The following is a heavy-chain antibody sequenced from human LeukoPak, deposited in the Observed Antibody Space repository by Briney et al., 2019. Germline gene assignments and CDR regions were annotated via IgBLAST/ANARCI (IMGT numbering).Heavy chain of an antibody. CDR3: AREVAVAVAGTEGVTWFDY. J-gene: IGHJ4*02. V-gene: IGHV1-2*02. CDR1: GYTFTGYY. Sequence: GASVKVSCKASGYTFTGYYMHWVRQAPGQGLEWMGWINPNSGGTNYAQKFQGRVTMTRDTSISTAYMELSRLRSDDTAVYYCAREVAVAVAGTEGVTWFDYWGQGTLVTVSS. D-gene: IGHD6-19*01. CDR2: INPNSGGT.